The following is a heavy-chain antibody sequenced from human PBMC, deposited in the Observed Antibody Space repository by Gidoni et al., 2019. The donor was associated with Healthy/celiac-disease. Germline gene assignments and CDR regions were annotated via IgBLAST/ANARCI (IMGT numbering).Heavy chain of an antibody. CDR2: IYYSGST. CDR3: ARGDYYDSSGYFTYDY. D-gene: IGHD3-22*01. J-gene: IGHJ4*02. CDR1: GGSLSSYY. V-gene: IGHV4-59*01. Sequence: QVQLQESGPGVVKPSETLSLTCTFSGGSLSSYYWSWIRQPPGKGLEWIGYIYYSGSTNYNPSLKSRVTISVDTSKNQFSLKLSSVTAADTAVYYCARGDYYDSSGYFTYDYWGQGTLVTVSS.